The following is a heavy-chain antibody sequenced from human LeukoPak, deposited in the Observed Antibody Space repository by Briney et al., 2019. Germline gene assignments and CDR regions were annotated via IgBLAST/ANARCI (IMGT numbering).Heavy chain of an antibody. Sequence: SVKVSCKASGGTFSSYAISWVRQAPGQGLEWMGGIIPIFGTANYAQKFQGRVTITADKSTSTAYMELSSLRSEDTAVYYCARTHLGGIRFLEWLPHGSPYYYMDVWGKGTTVTVSS. D-gene: IGHD3-3*01. CDR3: ARTHLGGIRFLEWLPHGSPYYYMDV. CDR2: IIPIFGTA. J-gene: IGHJ6*03. V-gene: IGHV1-69*06. CDR1: GGTFSSYA.